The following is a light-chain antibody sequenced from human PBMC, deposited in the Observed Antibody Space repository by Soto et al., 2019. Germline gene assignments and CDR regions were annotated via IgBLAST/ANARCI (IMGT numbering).Light chain of an antibody. V-gene: IGLV1-40*01. CDR3: QSYDSSLSGSFV. CDR2: GNN. J-gene: IGLJ1*01. Sequence: QSVLTQPPSVSGAPGQRVTISCTGSSSNIGAGYDVHWYQQLPGTAPKLLIYGNNNRPSGVPDRFSGSKSGTSASLAIPGIQAEDEADYYCQSYDSSLSGSFVLGTGTKVTVL. CDR1: SSNIGAGYD.